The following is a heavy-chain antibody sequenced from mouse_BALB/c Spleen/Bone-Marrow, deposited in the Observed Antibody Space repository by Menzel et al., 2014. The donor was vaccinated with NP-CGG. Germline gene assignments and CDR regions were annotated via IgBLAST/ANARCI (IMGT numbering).Heavy chain of an antibody. CDR3: TRFWDEAY. D-gene: IGHD4-1*01. CDR2: INPRNGGT. Sequence: QVQLQQPGAELVKPGASAKLSCKASGYTFTNYYMYWVKQRPGQGLEWIGEINPRNGGTNFNEKFKRKATLTVDKSSSTAYMKLNSLTSEDSAVYYCTRFWDEAYWGQGTLVTVSA. CDR1: GYTFTNYY. V-gene: IGHV1S81*02. J-gene: IGHJ3*01.